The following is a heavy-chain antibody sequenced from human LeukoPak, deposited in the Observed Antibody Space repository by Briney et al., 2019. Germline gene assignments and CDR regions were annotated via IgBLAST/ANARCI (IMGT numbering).Heavy chain of an antibody. D-gene: IGHD2-15*01. Sequence: PSETLSLTCTVSGGTLSSYYWSWIRQPAGQGLEWIGRIYTSGSTNYNPSLKRRGTMSVDTSKNQFSLKLSSVTAADTAVYYCARDDPYCSGGSCYPSVYMDVWGKGTTVTVSS. J-gene: IGHJ6*03. CDR3: ARDDPYCSGGSCYPSVYMDV. V-gene: IGHV4-4*07. CDR2: IYTSGST. CDR1: GGTLSSYY.